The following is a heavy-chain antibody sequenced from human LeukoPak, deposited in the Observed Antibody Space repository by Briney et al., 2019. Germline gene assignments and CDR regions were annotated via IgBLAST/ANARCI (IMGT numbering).Heavy chain of an antibody. CDR1: GGSISSYY. Sequence: SETLSLTCTVSGGSISSYYWSWIRQPPGKGLEWIGYIYTSGSTNYNPSLKSRVTISVDTSKNQFSLKLSSVTAADTAVYYCARLADVYMDVWGKGTTVTVSS. V-gene: IGHV4-4*09. CDR3: ARLADVYMDV. D-gene: IGHD6-19*01. CDR2: IYTSGST. J-gene: IGHJ6*03.